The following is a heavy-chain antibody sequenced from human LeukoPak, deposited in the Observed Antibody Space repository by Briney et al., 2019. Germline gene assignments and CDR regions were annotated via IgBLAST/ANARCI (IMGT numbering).Heavy chain of an antibody. J-gene: IGHJ4*02. CDR2: ISSNGDNT. CDR3: GRGTGN. V-gene: IGHV3-64D*06. Sequence: GASLRLSCSVSGFTFSTYVMHWVRQAPGKGLEYVSAISSNGDNTYYADSVQGRFTISRDTSKNTLYLQMSSLRADDTAVYYWGRGTGNWGQGTRVTVSS. CDR1: GFTFSTYV.